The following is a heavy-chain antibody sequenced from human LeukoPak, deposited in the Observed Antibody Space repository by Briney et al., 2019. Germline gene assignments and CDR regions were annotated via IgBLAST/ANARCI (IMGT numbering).Heavy chain of an antibody. V-gene: IGHV3-74*01. CDR2: INSDGSST. J-gene: IGHJ4*02. CDR3: ALTGYSSSWTLDY. CDR1: GFTFSSYW. D-gene: IGHD6-13*01. Sequence: GGSLRLSCAASGFTFSSYWMHWVRQAPGKGLVWVSRINSDGSSTSYADSVKGRFTISRDNAKNTLYLQMNSLRAEDTAVYCCALTGYSSSWTLDYWGQGTLVTVSS.